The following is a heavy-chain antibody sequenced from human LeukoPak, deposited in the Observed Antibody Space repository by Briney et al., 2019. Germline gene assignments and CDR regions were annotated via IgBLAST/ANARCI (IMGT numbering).Heavy chain of an antibody. CDR2: INHSGST. Sequence: SETLSLTCTVSGGSIRSGGYYWGWIRQPPGKGLEWIGEINHSGSTNYNPSLKSRVTISVDTSKNQFSLKLSSVTAADTAVYYCARGLRGYSSSWYYWGQGTLVTVSS. CDR1: GGSIRSGGYY. J-gene: IGHJ4*02. V-gene: IGHV4-39*07. D-gene: IGHD6-13*01. CDR3: ARGLRGYSSSWYY.